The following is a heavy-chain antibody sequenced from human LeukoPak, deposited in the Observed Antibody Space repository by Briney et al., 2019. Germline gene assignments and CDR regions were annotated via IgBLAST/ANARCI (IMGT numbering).Heavy chain of an antibody. D-gene: IGHD3-9*01. Sequence: GRSLRLSCAASGFTFSTSAVNWVRQVPGKGLEWVSSIDYDSSHIYYAASVRGRFTTSRDNARNSVYLQMNSLRVEDTAVYYCARDPLRYLRVGHYDYWGQGTLVAVSS. CDR2: IDYDSSHI. J-gene: IGHJ4*02. CDR1: GFTFSTSA. CDR3: ARDPLRYLRVGHYDY. V-gene: IGHV3-21*01.